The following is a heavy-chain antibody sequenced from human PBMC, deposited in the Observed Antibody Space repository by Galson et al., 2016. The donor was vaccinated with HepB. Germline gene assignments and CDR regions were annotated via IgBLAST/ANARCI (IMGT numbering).Heavy chain of an antibody. D-gene: IGHD2-2*01. J-gene: IGHJ4*02. CDR2: KYYGGST. Sequence: SETLSLTCTVSGGSISIDSHYWGWIRQPPGKGLEWIGTKYYGGSTYYNPSLQSRVTISVDTSQRQVSLRLSSVTAADTAVYYCVSTSRYSFCSTSSCYFDYWGQGTLVTVPS. V-gene: IGHV4-39*01. CDR1: GGSISIDSHY. CDR3: VSTSRYSFCSTSSCYFDY.